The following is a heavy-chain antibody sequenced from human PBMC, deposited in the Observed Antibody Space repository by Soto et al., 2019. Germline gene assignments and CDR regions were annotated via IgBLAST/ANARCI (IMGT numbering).Heavy chain of an antibody. V-gene: IGHV4-59*08. CDR2: IYYSGST. D-gene: IGHD4-17*01. CDR3: ASRGTVTHTRGAFDI. Sequence: QVQLQESGPGLVKPSETLSLTCTVSGGSISSYYWSWIRQPPGKGLEWIGYIYYSGSTNYNPSLKSRVTISVDTSKNQFSLKLSSVTAADTAVYYCASRGTVTHTRGAFDIWGQGTMVTVSS. J-gene: IGHJ3*02. CDR1: GGSISSYY.